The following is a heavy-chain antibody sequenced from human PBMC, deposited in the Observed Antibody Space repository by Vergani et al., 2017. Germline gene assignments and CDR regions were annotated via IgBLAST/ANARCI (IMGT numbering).Heavy chain of an antibody. J-gene: IGHJ4*02. CDR2: ISGSGVST. V-gene: IGHV3-23*01. Sequence: EVQLLESGGGLVQPGGSLRLTCAASEFTFSNYAMNWVRQAPGKGLEWVSGISGSGVSTYYTDSVKGRFTISRDNSNSMLFLQMNNLRTEDTAIYYFAKQYFVSGNYLFDYWGQGTLVTVSS. CDR1: EFTFSNYA. D-gene: IGHD3-10*01. CDR3: AKQYFVSGNYLFDY.